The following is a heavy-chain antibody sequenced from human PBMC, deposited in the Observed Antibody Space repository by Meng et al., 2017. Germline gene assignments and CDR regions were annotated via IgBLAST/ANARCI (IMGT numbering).Heavy chain of an antibody. D-gene: IGHD6-19*01. CDR2: IYQSGST. CDR3: AKSAQWLGVFDY. CDR1: GGSISSSNW. Sequence: HVQLQESGPGLVTPSGTLSLTCAVAGGSISSSNWWSWVRHPPGKGLEWSGEIYQSGSTHYNPSLKSRVTISVDKSKNQFSLKLSSVTAADTAVYYCAKSAQWLGVFDYWGQGTLVTVSS. J-gene: IGHJ4*02. V-gene: IGHV4-4*02.